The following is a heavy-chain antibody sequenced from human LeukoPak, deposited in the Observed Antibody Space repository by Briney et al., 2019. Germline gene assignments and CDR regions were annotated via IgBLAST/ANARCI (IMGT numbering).Heavy chain of an antibody. V-gene: IGHV3-33*01. CDR2: IWYDGSNK. J-gene: IGHJ4*02. D-gene: IGHD6-13*01. Sequence: QPGRSLRLSCAASGFTFSSYGMHWVRQAPGKGLEWVAVIWYDGSNKYYADSAKGRFTISRDNSKNTLYLQMNSLRAEDTAVYYCATVKLGSSWSILDYWGQGTLVTVSS. CDR3: ATVKLGSSWSILDY. CDR1: GFTFSSYG.